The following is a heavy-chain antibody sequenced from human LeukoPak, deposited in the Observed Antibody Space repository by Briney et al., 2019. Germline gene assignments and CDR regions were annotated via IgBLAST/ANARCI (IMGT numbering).Heavy chain of an antibody. CDR3: ARGMDTAMYYFDY. CDR2: ISYDGSNK. D-gene: IGHD5-18*01. CDR1: GFTFSDYY. J-gene: IGHJ4*02. V-gene: IGHV3-30-3*01. Sequence: PGGSLRLSCAASGFTFSDYYMSWIRQAPGKGLEWVAVISYDGSNKYYADSVKGRFTISRDNSKNTLYLQMNSLRAEDTAVYYCARGMDTAMYYFDYWGQGTLVTVSS.